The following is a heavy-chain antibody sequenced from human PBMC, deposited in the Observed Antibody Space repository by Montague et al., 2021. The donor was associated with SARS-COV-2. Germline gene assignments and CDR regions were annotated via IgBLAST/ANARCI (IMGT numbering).Heavy chain of an antibody. J-gene: IGHJ4*02. CDR3: ARHPLGYCSSTSCHVG. Sequence: MKYSGSTYYNPSLKSRVTISVDTSKNQFSLKLSSVTAADTAVYYCARHPLGYCSSTSCHVGWGQGTLVTVSS. V-gene: IGHV4-39*01. CDR2: MKYSGST. D-gene: IGHD2-2*01.